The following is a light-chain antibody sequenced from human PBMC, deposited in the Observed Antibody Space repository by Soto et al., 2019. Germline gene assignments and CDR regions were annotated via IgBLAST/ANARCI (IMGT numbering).Light chain of an antibody. J-gene: IGKJ1*01. CDR1: QTISSW. Sequence: DIQMTQSPSTLSGSVGDRVTITCRASQTISSWLAWYQQKPGKAPNLLIYRASTLTSGVPSRFSGSVCGTEFSLTISRLQTDNFATSYCQHDNSDSDACGPGTKVDIK. CDR2: RAS. V-gene: IGKV1-5*03. CDR3: QHDNSDSDA.